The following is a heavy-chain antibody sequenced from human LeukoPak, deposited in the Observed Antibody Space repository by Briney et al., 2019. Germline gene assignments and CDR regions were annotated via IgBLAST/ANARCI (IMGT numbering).Heavy chain of an antibody. CDR2: INHSGST. CDR1: GGSFSGYY. J-gene: IGHJ5*02. V-gene: IGHV4-34*01. CDR3: ARPALGAFDP. D-gene: IGHD3-16*01. Sequence: SETLSLTCAVYGGSFSGYYWSWIRQPPGKGLEWIGEINHSGSTNYNPSLKSRVTISVDTSKNQFSLKLSSVTAADTAVYYCARPALGAFDPWGQGTLVTLSS.